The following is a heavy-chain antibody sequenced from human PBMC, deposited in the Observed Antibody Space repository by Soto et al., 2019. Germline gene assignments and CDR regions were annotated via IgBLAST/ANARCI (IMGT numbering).Heavy chain of an antibody. CDR1: GFTFSSYA. CDR2: ISGSGGST. D-gene: IGHD3-3*01. CDR3: AKDGGYDFWSGYQTFDY. J-gene: IGHJ4*02. V-gene: IGHV3-23*01. Sequence: GGSLRLSCAASGFTFSSYAMSWVRQAPGKGLEWVSAISGSGGSTYYADSVKGRFTISRDNSKNTLYLQMNSLRAEDTAVYYCAKDGGYDFWSGYQTFDYWGQGTQVTVSS.